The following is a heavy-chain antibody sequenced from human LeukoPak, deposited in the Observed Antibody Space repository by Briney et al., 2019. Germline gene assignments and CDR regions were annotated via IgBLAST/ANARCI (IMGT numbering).Heavy chain of an antibody. CDR2: ISYDGSNK. Sequence: PGGSLRLSCAASGFTFSSYGMHWVRQAPGKGLEWVAVISYDGSNKYYADSVKGRFTISRDNSKNTLYLQMNSLRAEDTAVYYCAKDCDFSGNPIDYYYYGMDVWGQGTTVTVSS. J-gene: IGHJ6*02. V-gene: IGHV3-30*18. CDR3: AKDCDFSGNPIDYYYYGMDV. CDR1: GFTFSSYG. D-gene: IGHD1-14*01.